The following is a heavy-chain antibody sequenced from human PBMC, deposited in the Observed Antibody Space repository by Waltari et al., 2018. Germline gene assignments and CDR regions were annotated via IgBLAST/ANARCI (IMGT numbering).Heavy chain of an antibody. V-gene: IGHV1-46*01. Sequence: QVQLVQSGAEVQKPGASVKVYCKASGYTFTSYYMHWVRQAPGQGLAWMGIIKPSGGSTSYAQKFQGRVTMTRDTSTSTVYMELSSLRSEDTAVYYCARVGKAVAGSTTVMDTDYWGQGTLVTVSS. CDR1: GYTFTSYY. D-gene: IGHD6-19*01. CDR3: ARVGKAVAGSTTVMDTDY. CDR2: IKPSGGST. J-gene: IGHJ4*02.